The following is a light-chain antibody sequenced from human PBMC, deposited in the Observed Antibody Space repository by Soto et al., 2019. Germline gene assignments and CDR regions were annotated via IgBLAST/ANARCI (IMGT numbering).Light chain of an antibody. J-gene: IGKJ3*01. CDR2: DAP. Sequence: DIQMTPSPSSLSASVGDRVTITCHARPDLRNYLNWYQQNPGKAPKLLIYDAPNLETGTPSTFIGSGSGTDFAFTIISLHPTDIAKYYYHKYDNLPSFTFGPGTKVDIK. CDR1: PDLRNY. V-gene: IGKV1-33*01. CDR3: HKYDNLPSFT.